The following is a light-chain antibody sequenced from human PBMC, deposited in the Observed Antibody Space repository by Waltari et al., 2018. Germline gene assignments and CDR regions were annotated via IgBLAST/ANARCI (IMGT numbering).Light chain of an antibody. Sequence: QSVLTQPPSASGTPGQRVTISCSGSSSNIGSNYVYWYQQLPGTTPKLLIYRNNQRPSGVPDRFPGSHSGPSASLAISVLRSEDEADYYCAAWDDSLSGPVFGGGTKLTVL. V-gene: IGLV1-47*01. CDR2: RNN. CDR3: AAWDDSLSGPV. J-gene: IGLJ3*02. CDR1: SSNIGSNY.